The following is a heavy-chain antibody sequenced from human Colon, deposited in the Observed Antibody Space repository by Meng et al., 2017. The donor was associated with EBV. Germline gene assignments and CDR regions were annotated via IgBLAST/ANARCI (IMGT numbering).Heavy chain of an antibody. V-gene: IGHV7-4-1*02. CDR3: GTLKYTSGFYGPAY. CDR2: ISTNTGNP. J-gene: IGHJ4*02. D-gene: IGHD6-19*01. Sequence: QVQLVQSGSELKQPGASVKVSYKASGYTFTRYPMNWVRQAPGQGLEWMGWISTNTGNPTYAQGFTGRFVFSVDTSVSTAYLQISSLKAEDTAVYYCGTLKYTSGFYGPAYWGQGALVTVSS. CDR1: GYTFTRYP.